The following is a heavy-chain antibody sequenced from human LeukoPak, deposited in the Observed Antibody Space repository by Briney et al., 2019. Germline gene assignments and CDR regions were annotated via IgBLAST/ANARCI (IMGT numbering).Heavy chain of an antibody. D-gene: IGHD2-15*01. J-gene: IGHJ4*02. CDR2: ISYRGST. V-gene: IGHV4-31*02. Sequence: SETLSLTCTVSGGSISNSGGFYWSWIRQHPGDGLEWIGFISYRGSTYYNPSLKSRVSMSVDTSRSQFSLRLTSVTDEDTAVYYCARISQSSGGFYYWGQGSLVTVSS. CDR1: GGSISNSGGFY. CDR3: ARISQSSGGFYY.